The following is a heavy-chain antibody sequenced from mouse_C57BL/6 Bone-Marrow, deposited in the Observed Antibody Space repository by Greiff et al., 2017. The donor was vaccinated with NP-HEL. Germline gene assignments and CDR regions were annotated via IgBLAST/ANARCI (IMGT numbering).Heavy chain of an antibody. CDR3: ARRWFDGYYWYFDD. CDR1: GYTFTSYW. V-gene: IGHV1-59*01. Sequence: QVQLQQPGAELVRPGTSVKLSCKASGYTFTSYWMHWVKQRPGQGLEWIGVIDPSDSYTNYNQKFKGKATLTVDTSSSTAYMQLSSLTSEDSAVYYCARRWFDGYYWYFDDWGTGTTVTVSS. J-gene: IGHJ1*03. CDR2: IDPSDSYT. D-gene: IGHD2-3*01.